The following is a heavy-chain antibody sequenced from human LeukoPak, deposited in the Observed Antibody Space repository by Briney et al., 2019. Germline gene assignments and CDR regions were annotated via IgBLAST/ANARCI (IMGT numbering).Heavy chain of an antibody. CDR1: GYTFADYF. CDR2: INCNSGGT. V-gene: IGHV1-2*06. J-gene: IGHJ4*02. Sequence: ASVKVSCKASGYTFADYFIQWVRQAPGQGFEWVGRINCNSGGTEYAQKFQGRVTMTRDTSINTAYVEVSSLKSDDTAVYYCARDLTSTPNWEFDYWGQGTLVTVSS. CDR3: ARDLTSTPNWEFDY. D-gene: IGHD1-26*01.